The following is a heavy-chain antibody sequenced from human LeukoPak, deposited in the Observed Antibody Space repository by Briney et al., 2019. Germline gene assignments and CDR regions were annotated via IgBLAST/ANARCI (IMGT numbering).Heavy chain of an antibody. CDR1: GGSISSSSYY. J-gene: IGHJ4*02. D-gene: IGHD2-21*02. V-gene: IGHV4-39*01. Sequence: SETLSLTCTVSGGSISSSSYYWGWSRQTPGKGLEWIGRIYYSGSTYYNPSLKSRVTISVDTSKNQFSLKLTSVTAADTAVYYCARHGHHGDHDYWGQGTLVTVSS. CDR3: ARHGHHGDHDY. CDR2: IYYSGST.